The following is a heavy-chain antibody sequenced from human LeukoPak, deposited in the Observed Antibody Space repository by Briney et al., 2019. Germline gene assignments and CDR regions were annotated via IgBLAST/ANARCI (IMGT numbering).Heavy chain of an antibody. D-gene: IGHD6-13*01. CDR3: ARDLVIAPKQNYYYYYKDV. CDR1: GGTFSSYA. V-gene: IGHV1-69*05. Sequence: ASVKVSCKASGGTFSSYAISWVRQAPGQGLEWMGRISPIFGTANYAQKFQGRVTITTDESTSTAYMELSSLRSEDTAVYYCARDLVIAPKQNYYYYYKDVWGKGTTVTVSS. CDR2: ISPIFGTA. J-gene: IGHJ6*03.